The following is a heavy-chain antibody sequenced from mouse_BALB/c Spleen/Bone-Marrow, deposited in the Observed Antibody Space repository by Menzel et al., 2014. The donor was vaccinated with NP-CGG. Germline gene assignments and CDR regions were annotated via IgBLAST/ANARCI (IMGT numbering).Heavy chain of an antibody. CDR1: GYTFTNYW. V-gene: IGHV1S132*01. CDR3: ARNYDYDEGAWFTY. J-gene: IGHJ3*01. Sequence: QVQLKESGAEVVNPGASVKLSCRTSGYTFTNYWIQWVKQRPGQGLGRIGEIFPGTDTTYYNEKFKDKATLTIDTSSSTAFMQRSNLTSEDSAVYFCARNYDYDEGAWFTYWGQGTLVTVSA. D-gene: IGHD2-4*01. CDR2: IFPGTDTT.